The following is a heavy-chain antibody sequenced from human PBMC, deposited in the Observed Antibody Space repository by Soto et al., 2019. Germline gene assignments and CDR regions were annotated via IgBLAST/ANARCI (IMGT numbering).Heavy chain of an antibody. CDR3: AGAVDNWFDP. Sequence: SSETLSLTCTVSGGSISSYYWSWIRQPPGKGLEWMGYIYYSGSTNYNPSLKSRVTISVDTSKNQFSLKLSSVTAADTAVYYCAGAVDNWFDPWGQGTLVTVSS. CDR1: GGSISSYY. V-gene: IGHV4-59*01. D-gene: IGHD6-19*01. CDR2: IYYSGST. J-gene: IGHJ5*02.